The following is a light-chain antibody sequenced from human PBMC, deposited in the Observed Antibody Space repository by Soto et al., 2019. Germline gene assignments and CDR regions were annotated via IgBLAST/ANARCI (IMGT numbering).Light chain of an antibody. Sequence: QSALTQPASVSGSPGQSITISCTGTSSDVGGYNYVSWYQQHPGKAPKLMIYDVSNRPSGVSNRFSGSKSGNTASLTSSGLQAEDDADYYCSSYTSSSLVVFGGGTKLTVL. CDR2: DVS. CDR3: SSYTSSSLVV. CDR1: SSDVGGYNY. V-gene: IGLV2-14*01. J-gene: IGLJ2*01.